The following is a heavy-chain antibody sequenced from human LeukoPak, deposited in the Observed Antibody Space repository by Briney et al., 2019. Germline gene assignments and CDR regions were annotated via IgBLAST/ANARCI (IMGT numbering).Heavy chain of an antibody. J-gene: IGHJ5*02. Sequence: GGSLRLSCAASGFTFSDYYMSWIRQAPGKGLEWVSYISSSSSTIYYADSVKGRFTITRDNAKNSLYLQMNSLRAEDTAVYYCARDDDSSGYYYPWGQGTLVTVSS. V-gene: IGHV3-11*01. CDR2: ISSSSSTI. D-gene: IGHD3-22*01. CDR3: ARDDDSSGYYYP. CDR1: GFTFSDYY.